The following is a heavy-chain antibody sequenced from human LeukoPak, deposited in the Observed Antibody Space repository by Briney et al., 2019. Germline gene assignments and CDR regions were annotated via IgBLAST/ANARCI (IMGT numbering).Heavy chain of an antibody. CDR2: INPNSGGT. J-gene: IGHJ5*02. Sequence: ASVKVSCKASGGTFSSYAISWVRQAPGQGLEWMGWINPNSGGTNYAQKFQGRVTMTRDTSISTAYMELSSLRSEDTAVYYCARDPRGWELEDWFDPWGQGTLVTVSS. D-gene: IGHD1-26*01. CDR1: GGTFSSYA. CDR3: ARDPRGWELEDWFDP. V-gene: IGHV1-2*02.